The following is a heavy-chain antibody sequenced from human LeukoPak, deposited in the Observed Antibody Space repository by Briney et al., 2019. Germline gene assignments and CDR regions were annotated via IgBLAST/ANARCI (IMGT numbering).Heavy chain of an antibody. Sequence: ASVKVSCKASGGTFSSYAISWVRQAPGQGLEWMGGIIPIFGTANYAQKLQGRVTMTTDTSTSTAYMELRSLRSDDTAVYYCARAYYDSSGYYRRLHNWFDPWGQGTLVTVSS. D-gene: IGHD3-22*01. CDR1: GGTFSSYA. V-gene: IGHV1-69*05. CDR2: IIPIFGTA. CDR3: ARAYYDSSGYYRRLHNWFDP. J-gene: IGHJ5*02.